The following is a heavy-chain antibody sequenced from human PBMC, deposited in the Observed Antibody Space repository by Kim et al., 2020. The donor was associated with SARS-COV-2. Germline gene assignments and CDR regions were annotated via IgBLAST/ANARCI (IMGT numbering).Heavy chain of an antibody. CDR2: ISSSSTTI. V-gene: IGHV3-48*02. CDR1: GFTFTSYS. Sequence: GGSLRLSCAASGFTFTSYSMNWVRQAPGKGLEWVSSISSSSTTIYYADSVRGRFTISRDNAKNSLYLQMNSLRDEDTAVYYCARDLITMIRGSMGYWGQGTLVTVSS. D-gene: IGHD3-10*01. CDR3: ARDLITMIRGSMGY. J-gene: IGHJ4*02.